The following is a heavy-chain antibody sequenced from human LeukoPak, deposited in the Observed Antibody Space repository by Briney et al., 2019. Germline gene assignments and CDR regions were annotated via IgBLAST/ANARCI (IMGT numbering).Heavy chain of an antibody. J-gene: IGHJ5*02. CDR1: GYTFTGHY. V-gene: IGHV1-2*02. Sequence: GASVKVSCKTSGYTFTGHYMHWVRQVPGQGLEWMGWISDSGGTNYAQKFQGRVTMTRDTSISTAYMELSWLRSDDTALYYCAREGRLSGTYYGGGWFDPWGQGTLVIVSS. CDR3: AREGRLSGTYYGGGWFDP. D-gene: IGHD4-23*01. CDR2: ISDSGGT.